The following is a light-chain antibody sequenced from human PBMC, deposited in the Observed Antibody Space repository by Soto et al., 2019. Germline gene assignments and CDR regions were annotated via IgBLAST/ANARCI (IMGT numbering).Light chain of an antibody. J-gene: IGLJ3*02. CDR1: STDVGGYNY. CDR3: CSFAGASTLGV. Sequence: QSALTQPRSVSGSPGQSVTLSCTGTSTDVGGYNYVSWYQQHPGKAPKLIIYDVTKRPSGVPDRFSGSKSGNTASLTISGLQAEDEADYYCCSFAGASTLGVFGGGTKLTVL. CDR2: DVT. V-gene: IGLV2-11*01.